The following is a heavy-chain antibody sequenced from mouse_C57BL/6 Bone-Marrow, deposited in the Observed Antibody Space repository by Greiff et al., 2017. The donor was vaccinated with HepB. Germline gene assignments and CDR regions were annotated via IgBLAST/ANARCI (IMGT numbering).Heavy chain of an antibody. V-gene: IGHV1-50*01. CDR2: IDPSDSYT. Sequence: QVQLQQPGAELVKPGASVKLSCKASGYTFTSYWMQWVKQRPGQGLEWIGEIDPSDSYTNYNQKFKGKATLTVDTSSSTAYMQLSSLTSEDSAVYYCARRGPYYYGSSAPLDYWGQGTTLTVSS. CDR3: ARRGPYYYGSSAPLDY. J-gene: IGHJ2*01. D-gene: IGHD1-1*01. CDR1: GYTFTSYW.